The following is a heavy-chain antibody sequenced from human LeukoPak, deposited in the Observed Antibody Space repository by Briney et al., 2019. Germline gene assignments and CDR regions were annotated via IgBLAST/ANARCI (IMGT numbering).Heavy chain of an antibody. CDR2: IYYSGST. J-gene: IGHJ4*02. D-gene: IGHD3-22*01. CDR3: ARQEYYYDSSGYYPAFDY. Sequence: SETLSLTCTVSGGSISSSSYYWGWIRQPPGKGLEWIGSIYYSGSTYYNPSLKSRVTISVDTSKNQFSLKLSSVTAADTSVYYCARQEYYYDSSGYYPAFDYWGQGTLVTVSS. CDR1: GGSISSSSYY. V-gene: IGHV4-39*01.